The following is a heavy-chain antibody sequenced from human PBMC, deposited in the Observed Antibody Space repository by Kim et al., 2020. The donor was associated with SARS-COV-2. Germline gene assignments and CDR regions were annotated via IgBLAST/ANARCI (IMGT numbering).Heavy chain of an antibody. Sequence: YYADSVKGRFTISGDNSKNTLYLQMNSLRAEDTAVYYCAREVAGTFSVDYWGQGTLVTVSS. D-gene: IGHD6-19*01. J-gene: IGHJ4*02. V-gene: IGHV3-30*01. CDR3: AREVAGTFSVDY.